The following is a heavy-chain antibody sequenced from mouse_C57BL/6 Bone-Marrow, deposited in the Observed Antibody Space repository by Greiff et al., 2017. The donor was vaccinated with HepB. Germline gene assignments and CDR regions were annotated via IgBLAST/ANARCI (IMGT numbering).Heavy chain of an antibody. CDR1: GYTFTSYW. J-gene: IGHJ4*01. CDR3: ARGVLRAMDY. V-gene: IGHV1-61*01. Sequence: QVQLKQPGAELVRPGSSVKLSCKASGYTFTSYWMDWVKQRPGQGLEWIGNIYPSDSETHYNQKFKDKATLIVDKSSSTAYMQLSSLTSEDSAVYYCARGVLRAMDYWGQGTSVTVSS. D-gene: IGHD3-2*02. CDR2: IYPSDSET.